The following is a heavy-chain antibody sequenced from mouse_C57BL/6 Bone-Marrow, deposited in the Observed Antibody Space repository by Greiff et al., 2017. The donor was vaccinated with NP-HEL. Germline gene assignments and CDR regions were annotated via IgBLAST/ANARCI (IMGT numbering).Heavy chain of an antibody. Sequence: QVQLQQPGAELVMPGASVKLSCKASGYTFTSYWMHWVKQRPGQGLEWIGELDPSDSYTNYNQKFKGKSTLTVDKSSSTAYMQLSSLTSEDSAVYYCARWSYYGSLDYWGQGTSVTVSS. V-gene: IGHV1-69*01. CDR1: GYTFTSYW. CDR3: ARWSYYGSLDY. CDR2: LDPSDSYT. D-gene: IGHD1-1*01. J-gene: IGHJ4*01.